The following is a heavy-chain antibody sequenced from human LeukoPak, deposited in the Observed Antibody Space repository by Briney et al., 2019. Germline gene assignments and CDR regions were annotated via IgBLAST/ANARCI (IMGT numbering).Heavy chain of an antibody. V-gene: IGHV1-46*01. Sequence: ASVKVSCKASGYTFTSYYMHWVRQAPGQGLEWMGIINPSGGSTSYAQKFQGRVTMTRDTSTSTVYMELSSLRSEDTAVYYCARSEYYDILTGSMDVWGQGTTVTVSS. CDR1: GYTFTSYY. CDR3: ARSEYYDILTGSMDV. CDR2: INPSGGST. J-gene: IGHJ6*02. D-gene: IGHD3-9*01.